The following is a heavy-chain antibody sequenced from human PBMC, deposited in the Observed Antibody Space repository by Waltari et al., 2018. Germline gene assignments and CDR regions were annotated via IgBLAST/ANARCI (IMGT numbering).Heavy chain of an antibody. CDR1: GGSISSGGYY. CDR2: TYYTGSN. D-gene: IGHD3-3*01. V-gene: IGHV4-31*03. J-gene: IGHJ4*02. CDR3: ARVGSSVLEADY. Sequence: QVQLQESGPGLVKPSQTLSLTCTVSGGSISSGGYYWSWIRQHPGKGLGGMGYTYYTGSNVYNPSIRGGVTISVETSKNQFSLKLSSVTAADTAVYYCARVGSSVLEADYWGQVTLVTVSS.